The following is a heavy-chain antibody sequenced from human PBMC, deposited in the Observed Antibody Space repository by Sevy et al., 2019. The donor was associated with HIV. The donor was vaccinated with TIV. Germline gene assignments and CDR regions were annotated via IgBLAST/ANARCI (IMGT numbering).Heavy chain of an antibody. J-gene: IGHJ6*02. CDR3: AKGGYCSSTSCRYYYYGMDF. CDR2: ISGSGGST. D-gene: IGHD2-2*01. Sequence: GGSLRLSCAASGFTFSSYAMSWVRQAPGKGLEWVSAISGSGGSTYYADSVKGRFTISRDNSKNTLYLQMNSLRAEDTAVYYCAKGGYCSSTSCRYYYYGMDFWGQGTTVTVSS. CDR1: GFTFSSYA. V-gene: IGHV3-23*01.